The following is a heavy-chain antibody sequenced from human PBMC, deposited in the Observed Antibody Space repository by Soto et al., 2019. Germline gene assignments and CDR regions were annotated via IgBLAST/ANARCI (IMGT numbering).Heavy chain of an antibody. CDR2: INHSGST. Sequence: QVQLQQWGAGLLKPSETLSLTCAVYGGSFSGYYWSWIRQPPGKGLEWIGEINHSGSTNYNPSLNSRVTISVDTSKNQFSLKLSAVTAADTAVYYCARAYSSSWYVKSDYFDYWGQGTLVTVSS. CDR3: ARAYSSSWYVKSDYFDY. V-gene: IGHV4-34*01. J-gene: IGHJ4*02. CDR1: GGSFSGYY. D-gene: IGHD6-13*01.